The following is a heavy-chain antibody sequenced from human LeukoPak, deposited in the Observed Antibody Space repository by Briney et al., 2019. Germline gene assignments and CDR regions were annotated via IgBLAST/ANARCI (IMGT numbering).Heavy chain of an antibody. V-gene: IGHV1-58*02. CDR3: AKSSCCPGIAVDDWFDP. CDR1: GFTFTSSA. CDR2: IVVGSGNT. D-gene: IGHD6-19*01. J-gene: IGHJ5*02. Sequence: SVKVSCKASGFTFTSSAMQWVRQARGQRLEWIGWIVVGSGNTNYAQKFQERVTITRDMSTSTAYMELSSLRSEDTAVYYCAKSSCCPGIAVDDWFDPWGQGTLVTVSS.